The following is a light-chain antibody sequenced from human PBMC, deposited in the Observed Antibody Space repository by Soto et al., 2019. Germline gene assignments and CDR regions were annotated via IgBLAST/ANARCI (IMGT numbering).Light chain of an antibody. Sequence: EIVMTQSPATLSVSPGERATLSCRASQSVSSNLAWYQHKPGQAPRLLMYGASTRATGIPVRFSGSGSGTEFTLTISSLQSEDFAVYYCHQYVSSPLTFGGGTKVEIK. J-gene: IGKJ4*01. CDR3: HQYVSSPLT. CDR2: GAS. V-gene: IGKV3-15*01. CDR1: QSVSSN.